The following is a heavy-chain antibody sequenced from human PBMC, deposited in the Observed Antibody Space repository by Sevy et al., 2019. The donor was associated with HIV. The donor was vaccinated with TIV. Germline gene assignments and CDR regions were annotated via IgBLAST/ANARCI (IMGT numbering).Heavy chain of an antibody. Sequence: ASVKVSCKVSGYTLTELSMHWVRQAPGKGREWMGTFDPEDDEKIYAQKFQGRVTMTEDTSTDTAYMELNRLRSEDTAVYYCATTKDYYDTSGYPFDSWGQGTLVTVSS. D-gene: IGHD3-22*01. V-gene: IGHV1-24*01. CDR2: FDPEDDEK. CDR3: ATTKDYYDTSGYPFDS. CDR1: GYTLTELS. J-gene: IGHJ4*02.